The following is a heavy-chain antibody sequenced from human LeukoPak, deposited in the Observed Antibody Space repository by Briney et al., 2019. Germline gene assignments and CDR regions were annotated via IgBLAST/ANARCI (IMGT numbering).Heavy chain of an antibody. D-gene: IGHD3-22*01. V-gene: IGHV3-48*01. J-gene: IGHJ3*02. Sequence: GGSLRLSCAASGFTFSSYSMNWVRQAPGKGLEWVSYISSSSSTIYYADSVKGRFTISRDNAKNSLYPQMNSLRAEDTAVYYCARGWYYDSSGDAFDIWGQGTMVTVSS. CDR1: GFTFSSYS. CDR2: ISSSSSTI. CDR3: ARGWYYDSSGDAFDI.